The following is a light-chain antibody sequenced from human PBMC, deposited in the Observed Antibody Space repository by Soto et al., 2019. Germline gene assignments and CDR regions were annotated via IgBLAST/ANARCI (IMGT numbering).Light chain of an antibody. J-gene: IGLJ3*02. CDR2: DVS. CDR1: TSDVGRYHY. Sequence: QSALTQPASVSGSPGQSITISCTGTTSDVGRYHYVSWHQQHPGKAPKLLIFDVSNRPSGVSDRFSGSKSCNTASLTISGLQAEDEADYYCNSYTTGTTWVFGGGTKLTVL. CDR3: NSYTTGTTWV. V-gene: IGLV2-14*01.